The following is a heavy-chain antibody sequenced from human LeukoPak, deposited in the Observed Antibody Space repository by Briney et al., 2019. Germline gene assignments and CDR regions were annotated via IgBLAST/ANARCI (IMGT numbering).Heavy chain of an antibody. D-gene: IGHD6-19*01. CDR1: GGSISSYY. J-gene: IGHJ5*02. CDR3: ARAVAVPINWFDP. CDR2: IYYSGST. V-gene: IGHV4-59*01. Sequence: PSETLSLTCTVSGGSISSYYWSWIRQPPGKGLAWIGYIYYSGSTNYNPSLKSRVTISVDTSKNQFSLKLSSVTAADTAVYYCARAVAVPINWFDPWGQGTLVTVSS.